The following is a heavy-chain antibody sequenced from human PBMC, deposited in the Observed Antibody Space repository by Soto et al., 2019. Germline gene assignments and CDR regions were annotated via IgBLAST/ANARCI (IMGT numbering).Heavy chain of an antibody. CDR2: ISWNSGSI. V-gene: IGHV3-9*01. CDR3: AKAGFTIFGVLTNFDY. CDR1: GFTFDDYA. J-gene: IGHJ4*02. Sequence: PGGSLRLCCAASGFTFDDYAMHWVRQAPGKGLEWGSGISWNSGSIGYADSVKGRFTISRDNAKNSLSLQMNSLRAEDTALYYRAKAGFTIFGVLTNFDYWCQGTLVNVSS. D-gene: IGHD3-3*01.